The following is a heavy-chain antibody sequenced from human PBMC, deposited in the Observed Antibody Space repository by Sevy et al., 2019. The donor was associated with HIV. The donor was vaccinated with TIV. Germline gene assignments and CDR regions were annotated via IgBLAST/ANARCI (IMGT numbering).Heavy chain of an antibody. V-gene: IGHV6-1*01. CDR2: TKYRSKWYN. CDR1: GDSVSTNSAA. J-gene: IGHJ4*02. Sequence: KQSQTLSLTCAISGDSVSTNSAAWNWIRQSPSRGLEWLGRTKYRSKWYNDYATSVKSRITINPDTTKNHFSLQLNSVTPKDTALYYCARESIAAATFPPYFDFWGQGTLVTVSS. CDR3: ARESIAAATFPPYFDF. D-gene: IGHD6-25*01.